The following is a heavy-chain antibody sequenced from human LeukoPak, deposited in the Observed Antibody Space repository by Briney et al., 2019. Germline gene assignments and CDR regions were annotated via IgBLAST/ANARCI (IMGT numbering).Heavy chain of an antibody. J-gene: IGHJ4*02. V-gene: IGHV3-30*04. D-gene: IGHD3-9*01. CDR1: GFTFSSST. CDR3: ARDSWDILTGYYSHYLDY. Sequence: GGSLRLSCAATGFTFSSSTMHWVRLAPGKGLEWVAIVSYDGTDKHYADSVKGRFTISRDNSKNMIYLQMNSLRVEDTAVYYCARDSWDILTGYYSHYLDYWGQGTLVTVSS. CDR2: VSYDGTDK.